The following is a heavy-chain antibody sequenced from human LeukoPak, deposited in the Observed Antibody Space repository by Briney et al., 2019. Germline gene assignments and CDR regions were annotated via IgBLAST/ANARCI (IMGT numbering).Heavy chain of an antibody. Sequence: PGGSLRLSCAASGFAFSTYGMHWVRQAPGKGLEWVAVMSYDGSNKYYADSVKGRFTISRDNSKNTLYLQMNSLRAEDTAVHYCAKGTLGDYWGQGTLVTVSS. CDR3: AKGTLGDY. D-gene: IGHD3-16*01. CDR1: GFAFSTYG. CDR2: MSYDGSNK. V-gene: IGHV3-30*18. J-gene: IGHJ4*02.